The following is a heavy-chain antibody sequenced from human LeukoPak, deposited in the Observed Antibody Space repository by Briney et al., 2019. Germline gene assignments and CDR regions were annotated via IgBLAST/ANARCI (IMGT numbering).Heavy chain of an antibody. V-gene: IGHV3-9*01. CDR3: AKGLSMVRRLDY. J-gene: IGHJ4*02. CDR2: ISWNSGSI. Sequence: GGSLRLSCAASGFTFDDYAMHWVRQGPGKGLEWVSGISWNSGSIAYADSVKGRFTISRDNAKNSLYLQMDSLRAEDTALYYCAKGLSMVRRLDYWGQGTLVTVSS. D-gene: IGHD3-10*01. CDR1: GFTFDDYA.